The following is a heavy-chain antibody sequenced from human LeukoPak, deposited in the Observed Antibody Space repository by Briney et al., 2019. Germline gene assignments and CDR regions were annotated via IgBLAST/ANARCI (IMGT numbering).Heavy chain of an antibody. D-gene: IGHD1-26*01. Sequence: SETLSLTCSVSGGSISNNYWIWIRQSPEKGLEWIGYIHSSGSTDYNPSFKSRVVVSVDTSKNQFSLKLYSVTAADTAVYYCARHGLKLVGASTIYFDNWGQGTLVTVSS. J-gene: IGHJ4*02. CDR3: ARHGLKLVGASTIYFDN. CDR2: IHSSGST. CDR1: GGSISNNY. V-gene: IGHV4-59*08.